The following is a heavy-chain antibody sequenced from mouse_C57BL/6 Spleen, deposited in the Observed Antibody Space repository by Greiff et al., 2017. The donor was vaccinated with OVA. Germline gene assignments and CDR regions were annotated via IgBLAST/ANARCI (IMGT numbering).Heavy chain of an antibody. CDR2: IDPENGDT. CDR3: TTHYYGSREGDY. J-gene: IGHJ2*01. V-gene: IGHV14-4*01. Sequence: VHVKQSGAELVRPGASVKLSCTASGFNIKDDYMHWVKQRPEQGLEWIGWIDPENGDTEYASKFQGKATITADTSSNTAYLQLSSLTSEDTAVYYCTTHYYGSREGDYWGQGTTLTVSS. D-gene: IGHD1-1*01. CDR1: GFNIKDDY.